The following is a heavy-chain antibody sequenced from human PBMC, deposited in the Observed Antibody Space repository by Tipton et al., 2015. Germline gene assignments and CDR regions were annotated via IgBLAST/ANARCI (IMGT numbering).Heavy chain of an antibody. J-gene: IGHJ4*02. Sequence: SLRLSCVAAGFAFDDYDMHWVRQAPGKGLEWVAGLSWSSDRVGYADSVKGRFTISRDNAKNSLYLQMYSLRAEDTAFYYCAKDISALASAAAGTHFDYWCQGTLVTVSS. CDR1: GFAFDDYD. D-gene: IGHD6-13*01. CDR3: AKDISALASAAAGTHFDY. V-gene: IGHV3-9*01. CDR2: LSWSSDRV.